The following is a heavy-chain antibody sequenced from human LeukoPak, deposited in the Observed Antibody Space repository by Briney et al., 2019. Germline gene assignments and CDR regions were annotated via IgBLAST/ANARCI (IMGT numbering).Heavy chain of an antibody. V-gene: IGHV3-33*08. J-gene: IGHJ4*02. D-gene: IGHD5-18*01. CDR3: ARANLEGDTAMVNTPLDY. Sequence: GGSLRLSCAASGFTFSSYGTHWVRQAPGKGLEWVAVIWYDGSNKYYADSVKGRFTISRDNSKNTLYLQMNSLRAEDTAVYYCARANLEGDTAMVNTPLDYWGQGTLVTVSS. CDR1: GFTFSSYG. CDR2: IWYDGSNK.